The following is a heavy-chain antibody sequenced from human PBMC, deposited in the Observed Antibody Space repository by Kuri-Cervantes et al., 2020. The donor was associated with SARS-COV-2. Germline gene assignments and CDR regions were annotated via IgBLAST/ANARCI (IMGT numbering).Heavy chain of an antibody. D-gene: IGHD3-10*01. CDR3: ARQGSNYYYYGMDV. V-gene: IGHV4-61*08. J-gene: IGHJ6*02. Sequence: SETLSLTCTVSGGSISSGGYYWSWIRQPPGKGLEWIGYIYYSGSTNYNPSLKSRVTISVDTSKNQFSLKLSSVTAADTAVYYCARQGSNYYYYGMDVWGQGTTVTVSS. CDR1: GGSISSGGYY. CDR2: IYYSGST.